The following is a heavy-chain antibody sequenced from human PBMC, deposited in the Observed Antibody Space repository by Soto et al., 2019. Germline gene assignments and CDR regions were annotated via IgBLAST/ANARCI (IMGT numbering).Heavy chain of an antibody. CDR2: IYYSGTT. CDR3: H. V-gene: IGHV4-28*01. D-gene: IGHD2-2*01. CDR1: GYSISSSNW. Sequence: QVQLQESGPGLVKPSDTLSLTCAVSGYSISSSNWWGWIRQPPGKGLEWIGYIYYSGTTYYNPSLNSRVTLSVDTSTNLFSLELASRARSQLQGPLDHWGPGTLVTLPS. J-gene: IGHJ4*02.